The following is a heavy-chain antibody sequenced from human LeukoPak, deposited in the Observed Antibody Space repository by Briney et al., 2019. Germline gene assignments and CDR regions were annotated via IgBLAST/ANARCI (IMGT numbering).Heavy chain of an antibody. CDR2: TYYRSKWYN. Sequence: SQTLSLTCAISGDSVSSNSAAWNWIRQSPSRGLEWLGRTYYRSKWYNDYAVSVKSRITINPDTSKNQFSLQLNSVTPEDTAVYYCARVSHGDYYGSGSHYYYGMDVWGQGTTVTVSS. J-gene: IGHJ6*02. D-gene: IGHD3-10*01. V-gene: IGHV6-1*01. CDR3: ARVSHGDYYGSGSHYYYGMDV. CDR1: GDSVSSNSAA.